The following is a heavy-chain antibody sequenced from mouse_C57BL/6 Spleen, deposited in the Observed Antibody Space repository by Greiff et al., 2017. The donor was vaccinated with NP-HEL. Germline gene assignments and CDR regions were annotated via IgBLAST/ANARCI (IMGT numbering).Heavy chain of an antibody. D-gene: IGHD1-1*01. J-gene: IGHJ4*01. CDR3: ARGYYGDYAMDY. CDR2: IDPSDSYT. Sequence: QVQLQQPGAELVKPGASVKLSCKASGYTFTSYWMQWVKQRPGQGLEWIGEIDPSDSYTNYNQKFKGKATLTVDTSSSTAYIQLSSLTSEDSAVYYCARGYYGDYAMDYWGKGTSVTVSS. CDR1: GYTFTSYW. V-gene: IGHV1-50*01.